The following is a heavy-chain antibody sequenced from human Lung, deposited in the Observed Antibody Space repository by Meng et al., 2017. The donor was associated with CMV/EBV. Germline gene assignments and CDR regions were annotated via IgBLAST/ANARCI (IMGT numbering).Heavy chain of an antibody. CDR1: GFTFSGSA. J-gene: IGHJ1*01. D-gene: IGHD1-1*01. Sequence: GESLKISCAASGFTFSGSAMLWVRQASGKGLEWVGRIRSKANSYATAYAASVKGRFTISRDDSKNTAYLQMNSLKTEDTAVYYCTPIPETGNDGGYWGHGTLVTVSS. CDR2: IRSKANSYAT. CDR3: TPIPETGNDGGY. V-gene: IGHV3-73*01.